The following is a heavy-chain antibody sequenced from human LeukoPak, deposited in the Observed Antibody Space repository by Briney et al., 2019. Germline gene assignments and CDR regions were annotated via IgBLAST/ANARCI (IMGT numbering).Heavy chain of an antibody. CDR3: ARGPVGYSYGTGLFDY. CDR1: GGTFSSYA. D-gene: IGHD5-18*01. CDR2: IIPIFGTA. Sequence: ASVTVSCKASGGTFSSYAISWVRQAPGQGLEWMGGIIPIFGTANYAQKFQGRVTITADKSTSTAYMELSSLRSEDTAVYYCARGPVGYSYGTGLFDYWGQGTLVTVSS. J-gene: IGHJ4*02. V-gene: IGHV1-69*06.